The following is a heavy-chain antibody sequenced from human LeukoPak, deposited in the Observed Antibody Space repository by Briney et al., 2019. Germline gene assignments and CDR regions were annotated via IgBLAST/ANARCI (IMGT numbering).Heavy chain of an antibody. V-gene: IGHV4-39*07. J-gene: IGHJ4*02. CDR1: GGSISSSSYY. CDR2: IYYSGST. D-gene: IGHD2-21*01. Sequence: SETLSLTCTVSGGSISSSSYYWGWIRQPPGKGLEWIGSIYYSGSTYYNPSLKSRVTISVDTSKNQFSLKLSSVTAADTAVYYCARVLYSRGGRRGGYYFDYWGQGTLVTVSS. CDR3: ARVLYSRGGRRGGYYFDY.